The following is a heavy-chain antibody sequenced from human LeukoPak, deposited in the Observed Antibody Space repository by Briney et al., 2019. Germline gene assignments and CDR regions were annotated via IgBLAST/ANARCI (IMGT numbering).Heavy chain of an antibody. CDR2: IYTSGST. CDR3: ARELGYGDYVSAFDI. D-gene: IGHD4-17*01. Sequence: PSETLSLTCTVSGGSISSYYWSWIRQPAGKGLEWIGRIYTSGSTNYNPSLKSRVTMSVDTSKNQFSLKLSSVTAADTAVYYCARELGYGDYVSAFDIWGQGTMVTVSS. CDR1: GGSISSYY. V-gene: IGHV4-4*07. J-gene: IGHJ3*02.